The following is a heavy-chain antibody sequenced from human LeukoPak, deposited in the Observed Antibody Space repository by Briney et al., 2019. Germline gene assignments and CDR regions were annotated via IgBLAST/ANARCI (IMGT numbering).Heavy chain of an antibody. CDR1: GFTFSTYG. D-gene: IGHD3-22*01. CDR2: IWYDGSKD. V-gene: IGHV3-33*01. CDR3: ARDLEDSSPFGAFDM. Sequence: PGGSLRLSCAASGFTFSTYGMHWVRQAPGEGLEWVAVIWYDGSKDYYADSVKGRLTISRDNSKNTLYLQVNSLRAEDTAVYYCARDLEDSSPFGAFDMWGQGTMVTVSS. J-gene: IGHJ3*02.